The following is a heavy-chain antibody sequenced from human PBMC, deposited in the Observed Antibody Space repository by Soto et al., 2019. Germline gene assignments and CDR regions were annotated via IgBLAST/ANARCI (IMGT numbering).Heavy chain of an antibody. V-gene: IGHV1-2*04. CDR2: INPNSGGT. D-gene: IGHD5-12*01. CDR3: ARDEGSDIVATSFDY. Sequence: QVQLVQSGAEVKKPGASVKVSCKASGYTFTGYYMHWVRQAPGQGLEWMGWINPNSGGTNYAQKFQGWVTMTRDTYISTAYMELSRLRSDDTAVYYCARDEGSDIVATSFDYWGQGTLVTVSS. J-gene: IGHJ4*02. CDR1: GYTFTGYY.